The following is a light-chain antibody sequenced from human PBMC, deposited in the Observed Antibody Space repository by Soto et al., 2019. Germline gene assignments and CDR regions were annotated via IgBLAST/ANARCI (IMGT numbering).Light chain of an antibody. CDR3: SSYAGTNTRYL. J-gene: IGLJ1*01. CDR2: EVN. Sequence: QSVLTQPPSASGSAGQSVTISCTGANSDIGSYNFVSWYQQHPGKAPKVIIYEVNKRPSGVPDRFSGSKSGNTASLTVSGPQAEDEADYYCSSYAGTNTRYLFGSGTKVTVL. CDR1: NSDIGSYNF. V-gene: IGLV2-8*01.